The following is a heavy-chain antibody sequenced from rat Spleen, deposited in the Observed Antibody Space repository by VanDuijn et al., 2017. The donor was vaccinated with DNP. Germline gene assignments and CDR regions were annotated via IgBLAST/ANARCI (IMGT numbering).Heavy chain of an antibody. D-gene: IGHD1-9*01. J-gene: IGHJ2*01. V-gene: IGHV5-25*01. CDR2: ISTGGGNT. CDR3: AKGALGDTMGITSFDY. CDR1: GFTFSNYY. Sequence: EVQLVESGGGLVQPGRSMKLSCAASGFTFSNYYMAWVRQAPTKGLAWVASISTGGGNTYYRDSVKGRFTISRDNAKSTLYLQMDSLRSEDTATYYCAKGALGDTMGITSFDYWGQGVMVTVSS.